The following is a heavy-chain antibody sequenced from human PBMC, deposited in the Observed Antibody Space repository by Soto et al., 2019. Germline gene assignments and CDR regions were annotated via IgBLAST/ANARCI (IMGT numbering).Heavy chain of an antibody. CDR1: GFTFSGSA. CDR2: IRSNPNSYAT. D-gene: IGHD3-22*01. CDR3: TRQDGAVYYDSSDFDY. J-gene: IGHJ4*02. Sequence: PWGPLRLSCASSGFTFSGSAMHWVHQESGKGLWWFGRIRSNPNSYATAYAASVKGRFTTSRADSKNTAYLQMSSLKTEDTALYSCTRQDGAVYYDSSDFDYWGQRT. V-gene: IGHV3-73*01.